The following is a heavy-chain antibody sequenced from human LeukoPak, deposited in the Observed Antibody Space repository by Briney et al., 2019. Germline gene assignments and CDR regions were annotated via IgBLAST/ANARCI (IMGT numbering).Heavy chain of an antibody. V-gene: IGHV4-34*01. D-gene: IGHD1-1*01. CDR3: ARRQYGEERVGFDY. J-gene: IGHJ4*02. CDR2: INHSGST. CDR1: GGSFSGYY. Sequence: SETLSLTCAVYGGSFSGYYWSWIRHPPGKGLEWIGEINHSGSTNYNPSLKSRVTISVDTSKNQFSLKLSSVTAADTAVYYCARRQYGEERVGFDYWGQGTLVTVSS.